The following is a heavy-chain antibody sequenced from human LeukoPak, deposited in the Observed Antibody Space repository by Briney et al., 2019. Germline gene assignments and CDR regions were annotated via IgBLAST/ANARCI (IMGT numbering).Heavy chain of an antibody. J-gene: IGHJ4*02. CDR1: GGSISSSSYY. V-gene: IGHV4-31*03. D-gene: IGHD6-19*01. Sequence: TSETLSLTCTVSGGSISSSSYYWGWIRQHPGKGLEWIGYIYYSGSTHYNPSLKSRVTISVDTSKNQFSLKLSSVTAADTAVYYCAREKAVAGLFGYWGQGTLVTVSS. CDR3: AREKAVAGLFGY. CDR2: IYYSGST.